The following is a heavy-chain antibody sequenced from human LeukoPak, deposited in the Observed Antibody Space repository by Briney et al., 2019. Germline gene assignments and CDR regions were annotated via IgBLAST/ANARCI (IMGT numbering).Heavy chain of an antibody. J-gene: IGHJ6*02. CDR2: IWYDGSNK. V-gene: IGHV3-33*01. CDR3: ARFSALEYGMDV. CDR1: GFTFSSYG. Sequence: GRSLRLSCAASGFTFSSYGMHWVRQAPGKGLEWVAVIWYDGSNKYYADSVKGRFTISRDNSKNTLYLQMNSLRAEDTAVYYCARFSALEYGMDVWSQGTTVTVSS.